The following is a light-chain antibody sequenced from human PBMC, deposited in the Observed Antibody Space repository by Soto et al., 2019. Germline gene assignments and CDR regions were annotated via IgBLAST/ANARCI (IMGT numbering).Light chain of an antibody. CDR2: AAS. V-gene: IGKV1-6*01. CDR1: QGIRND. Sequence: AIQMTQSPSSLSASVGDRVTITCRASQGIRNDLDWCQQKQGRAPKLLIYAASNLQSGVPARFSGSGSGTDFTLTISSLQPEDFATYYCLQKYFYPFTFGPGTKVDIQ. J-gene: IGKJ3*01. CDR3: LQKYFYPFT.